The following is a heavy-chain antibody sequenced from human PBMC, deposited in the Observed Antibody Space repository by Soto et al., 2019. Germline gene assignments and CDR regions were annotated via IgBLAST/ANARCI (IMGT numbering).Heavy chain of an antibody. J-gene: IGHJ4*02. CDR2: VSGSGGST. V-gene: IGHV3-23*01. D-gene: IGHD1-20*01. CDR3: AKPPDYNWNDY. CDR1: GDSISSNY. Sequence: ETLSLTCTVSGDSISSNYWSWVRQAPGKGLEWISAVSGSGGSTYYADSVKGRFTISRDNSKDTLYLQMNNLRAEDTAVYYCAKPPDYNWNDYWGQGTLVTVSS.